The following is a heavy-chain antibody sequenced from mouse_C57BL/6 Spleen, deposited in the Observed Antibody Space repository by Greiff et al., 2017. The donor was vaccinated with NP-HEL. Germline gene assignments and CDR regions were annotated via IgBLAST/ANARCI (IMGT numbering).Heavy chain of an antibody. CDR3: AKNYDYDDGDYYAMDY. CDR1: GFSLTSYG. D-gene: IGHD2-4*01. Sequence: VKLMESGPGLVQPSQSLPITCTVSGFSLTSYGVHWVRQPPGKGLEWLGVIWSGGSTDYNAAFISRLSISKDNSKSQVFFKMNSLQADDTAIYYCAKNYDYDDGDYYAMDYWGQGTSVTVSS. V-gene: IGHV2-4*01. CDR2: IWSGGST. J-gene: IGHJ4*01.